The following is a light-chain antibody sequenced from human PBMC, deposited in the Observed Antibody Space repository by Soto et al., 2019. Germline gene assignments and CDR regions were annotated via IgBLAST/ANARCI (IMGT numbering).Light chain of an antibody. CDR1: GNVVGAYNY. J-gene: IGLJ1*01. CDR3: CSYAGGYTDL. Sequence: QSALTQPRSVSGSPGQSVTISCTGTGNVVGAYNYVSWYQQHPGRPPKLLIYGVVRWPSGVPDRFSGSKSGNTASLTISGLQAEDEADYFCCSYAGGYTDLFGTGTKVTVL. CDR2: GVV. V-gene: IGLV2-11*01.